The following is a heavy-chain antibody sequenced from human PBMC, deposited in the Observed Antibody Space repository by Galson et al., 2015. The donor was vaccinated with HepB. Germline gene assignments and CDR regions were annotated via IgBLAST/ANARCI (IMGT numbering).Heavy chain of an antibody. J-gene: IGHJ4*02. V-gene: IGHV1-18*01. CDR2: ISGYNGNR. D-gene: IGHD3-3*01. CDR3: ARHDFWSGYCFDY. Sequence: SVKVSCKASGYTFTSFGISWVRQAPGQGLEWVGWISGYNGNRDYVENLQGRVTLTTDSSTTTAYMELRNLRSDDTAVYYCARHDFWSGYCFDYWGQGTLVTVSS. CDR1: GYTFTSFG.